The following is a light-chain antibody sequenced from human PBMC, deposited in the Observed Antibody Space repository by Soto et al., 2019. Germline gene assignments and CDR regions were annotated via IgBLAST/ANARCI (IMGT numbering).Light chain of an antibody. V-gene: IGKV3-20*01. CDR3: QQYNDRPPIT. CDR1: QSLSSSY. CDR2: GAS. J-gene: IGKJ5*01. Sequence: EIALTQSPGTLSLSPGERATLSCRASQSLSSSYLAWYQQKPGQAPRLLIYGASSRATGIPDRFSGSGSGSEFTLTISGLQSEDFAVYYCQQYNDRPPITFGQGTRLEIK.